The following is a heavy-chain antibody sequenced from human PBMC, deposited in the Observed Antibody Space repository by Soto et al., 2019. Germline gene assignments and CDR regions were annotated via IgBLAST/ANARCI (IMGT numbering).Heavy chain of an antibody. J-gene: IGHJ4*02. CDR2: ISAYNGNT. CDR1: GYTFTNYG. V-gene: IGHV1-18*04. D-gene: IGHD6-6*01. Sequence: ASVKVSCKASGYTFTNYGISWVRQAPGQGLEWMGWISAYNGNTNYAQKLQGRVTMTTETSTGTAYMELRSLRSDDTAVYYCARDSKDRADHPRHWGQGTLVTVSS. CDR3: ARDSKDRADHPRH.